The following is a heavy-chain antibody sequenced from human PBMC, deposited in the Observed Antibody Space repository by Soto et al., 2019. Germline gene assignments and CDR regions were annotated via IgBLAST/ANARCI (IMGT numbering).Heavy chain of an antibody. D-gene: IGHD4-17*01. CDR3: AKDPSDYGDYYFDY. V-gene: IGHV3-23*01. J-gene: IGHJ4*02. CDR2: ISGSGGST. Sequence: GESLKISCAASGFTFSSYAMSWVRQAPGKGLEWVSAISGSGGSTYYADSVKGRFTISRDNSKNTLYLQMNSLRAEDTAVYYCAKDPSDYGDYYFDYWGQGTLVTVSS. CDR1: GFTFSSYA.